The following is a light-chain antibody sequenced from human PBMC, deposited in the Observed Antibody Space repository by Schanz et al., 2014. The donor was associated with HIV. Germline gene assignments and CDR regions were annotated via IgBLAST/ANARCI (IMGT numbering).Light chain of an antibody. Sequence: EIVMTQSPATLSVSPGERATLSCRASQSVRNNLAWYQHKPGQAPRLLIYGAFTRATGIPVRFSGRGSGTDFTLTINRMEPEDCAVYYCHQYGSLPWTFGQGTKVEVK. CDR2: GAF. CDR3: HQYGSLPWT. J-gene: IGKJ1*01. CDR1: QSVRNN. V-gene: IGKV3-15*01.